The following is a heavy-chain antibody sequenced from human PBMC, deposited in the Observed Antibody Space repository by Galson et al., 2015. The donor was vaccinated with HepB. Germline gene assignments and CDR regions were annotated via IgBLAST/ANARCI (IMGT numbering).Heavy chain of an antibody. V-gene: IGHV3-30*04. CDR2: ISYDGSNK. Sequence: SLRLSCAASGFTFSSYAMHWVRQAPGKGLEWVAVISYDGSNKYYADSVKGRFTISRDNSKNTLYLQMNSLRAEDTAVYYCARSRAYDAFDIWGQGTMVTVSS. CDR1: GFTFSSYA. D-gene: IGHD5-24*01. CDR3: ARSRAYDAFDI. J-gene: IGHJ3*02.